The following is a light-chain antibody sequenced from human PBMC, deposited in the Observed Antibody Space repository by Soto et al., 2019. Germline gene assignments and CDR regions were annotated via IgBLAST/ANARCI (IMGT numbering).Light chain of an antibody. CDR2: ATT. CDR1: QNIRSY. Sequence: DIQMTQSPSSLSASVGDRVTITCRASQNIRSYLNGYQQKPGKAPQLLISATTSMQIAVPSRFSATGSDTDFSLVISDLQHEDSETYHRQQGYSSRWTSGRGTKVEI. J-gene: IGKJ1*01. CDR3: QQGYSSRWT. V-gene: IGKV1-39*01.